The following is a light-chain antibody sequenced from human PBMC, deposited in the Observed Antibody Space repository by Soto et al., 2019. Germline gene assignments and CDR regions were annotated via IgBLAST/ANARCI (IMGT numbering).Light chain of an antibody. J-gene: IGLJ1*01. V-gene: IGLV1-47*01. CDR2: RNS. Sequence: QSALTQSPSASGTPGQRVTISCSGSASTIGRNYVYWYQQLPGTAPKLLIYRNSQRPSGVPDRFSGSKSGTSASLAISGPRSEDEADYYCAAWDDNLSGFYVFGDGTKVTVL. CDR1: ASTIGRNY. CDR3: AAWDDNLSGFYV.